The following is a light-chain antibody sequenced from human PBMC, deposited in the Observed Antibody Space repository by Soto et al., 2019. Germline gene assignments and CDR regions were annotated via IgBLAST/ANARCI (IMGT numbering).Light chain of an antibody. CDR1: QGISSW. CDR3: QQTKTFPVT. J-gene: IGKJ3*01. CDR2: PSS. Sequence: DIQMTQSPSSVSASVGDTVTITCRASQGISSWLAWYKQKPGQAPRSLIYPSSRLQSGVPSRFSGSGSGTDFTLTITNLQPEDFATYYCQQTKTFPVTFGPGTKVVIK. V-gene: IGKV1-12*01.